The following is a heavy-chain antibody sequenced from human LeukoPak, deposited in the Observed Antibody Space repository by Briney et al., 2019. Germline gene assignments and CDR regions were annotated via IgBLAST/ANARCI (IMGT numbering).Heavy chain of an antibody. CDR1: GFTFTSYS. CDR3: ARDRDYYDSSAPFDY. Sequence: PGGSLRLSCAASGFTFTSYSMNWVRQAPGKGLEWVAVISYDGSNKYYADSVKGRFTISRDNSKNTLYLQMNSLRAEDTAVYYCARDRDYYDSSAPFDYWGQGTLVTVSS. CDR2: ISYDGSNK. D-gene: IGHD3-22*01. J-gene: IGHJ4*02. V-gene: IGHV3-30-3*01.